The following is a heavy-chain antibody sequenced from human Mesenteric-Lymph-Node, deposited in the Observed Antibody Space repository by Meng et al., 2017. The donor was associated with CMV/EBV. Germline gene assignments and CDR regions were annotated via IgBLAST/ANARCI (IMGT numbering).Heavy chain of an antibody. CDR2: INHSGST. J-gene: IGHJ4*02. CDR1: AGCFSGYS. D-gene: IGHD2-21*02. CDR3: ARGPYCGGDCYSY. Sequence: FVVFAGCFSGYSWRWIRQPPGKGLAWIGEINHSGSTNYNPSLKSRVTISVDTSKNQFSLKLSSVTAADTAVYYCARGPYCGGDCYSYWGQGTLVTVSS. V-gene: IGHV4-34*01.